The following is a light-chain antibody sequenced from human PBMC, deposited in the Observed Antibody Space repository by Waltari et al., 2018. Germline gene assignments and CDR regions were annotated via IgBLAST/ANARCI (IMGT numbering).Light chain of an antibody. CDR1: QSVSSN. V-gene: IGKV3-15*01. CDR3: QGYYNWPPVYS. CDR2: GAS. Sequence: EIVMTQSPATLSVSPGERATLSCRASQSVSSNLAWYQQKPGQAPRLLIYGASTRAIGIPARFSGGGSGTEVTLTISSLQSEDFGVYYCQGYYNWPPVYSFGQGTKLEIK. J-gene: IGKJ2*03.